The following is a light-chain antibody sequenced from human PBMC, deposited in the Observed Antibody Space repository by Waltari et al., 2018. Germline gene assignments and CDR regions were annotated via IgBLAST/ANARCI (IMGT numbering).Light chain of an antibody. Sequence: QSAPTQPASVSGSPGQSITISCTGTRSDVGFFNYVSWYQQHPGKAPKLIIYDVSERPSGVSDRFSGSKSGNTASLTISGLQAEDEADYYCNSYTGSSSWVFGGGTKLTVL. CDR1: RSDVGFFNY. V-gene: IGLV2-14*01. CDR2: DVS. CDR3: NSYTGSSSWV. J-gene: IGLJ3*02.